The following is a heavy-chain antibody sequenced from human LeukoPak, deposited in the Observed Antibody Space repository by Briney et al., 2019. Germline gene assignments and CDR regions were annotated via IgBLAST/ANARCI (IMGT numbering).Heavy chain of an antibody. V-gene: IGHV4-61*02. J-gene: IGHJ4*02. D-gene: IGHD3-10*01. Sequence: SETLSLTCTVSGGSISSSNYYWGWIRQPAGKGLEWIGRIYTSGTTNYNPARKSQITITIDKTKNEFSLKLSSVTAADTAVYYCARGLWFGDENPPYFDYWGQGTLVTVSS. CDR1: GGSISSSNYY. CDR2: IYTSGTT. CDR3: ARGLWFGDENPPYFDY.